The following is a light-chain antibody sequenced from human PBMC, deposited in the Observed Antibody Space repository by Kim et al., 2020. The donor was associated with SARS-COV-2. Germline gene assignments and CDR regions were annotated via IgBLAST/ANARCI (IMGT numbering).Light chain of an antibody. J-gene: IGKJ1*01. Sequence: ATINCKSSQNVLSSSNNKDYLAWYQQKPGQPPKLLIYSASTRASGVPDLFSGSGSETDFTLTISSLQAEDVAVYYCQQYYTTPLTFGQGTKVDIK. V-gene: IGKV4-1*01. CDR3: QQYYTTPLT. CDR2: SAS. CDR1: QNVLSSSNNKDY.